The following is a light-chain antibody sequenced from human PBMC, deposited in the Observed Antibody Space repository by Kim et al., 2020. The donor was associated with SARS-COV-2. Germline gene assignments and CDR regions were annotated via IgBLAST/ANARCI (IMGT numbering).Light chain of an antibody. CDR3: SSYTSADTVL. Sequence: GQSITISCTGTSSVIGGFDYVSWYQQPPGKAPKLMIYDVTNRPSGVSNRFSGSKSGNTASLTISGLQAEDESNYYCSSYTSADTVLFGGGTKRTVL. J-gene: IGLJ2*01. CDR2: DVT. CDR1: SSVIGGFDY. V-gene: IGLV2-14*03.